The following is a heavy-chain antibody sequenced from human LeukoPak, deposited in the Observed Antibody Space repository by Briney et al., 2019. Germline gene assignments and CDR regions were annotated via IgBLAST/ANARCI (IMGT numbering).Heavy chain of an antibody. CDR2: ISAYNGNT. J-gene: IGHJ4*02. CDR1: GYTFTGYY. V-gene: IGHV1-18*04. Sequence: GASVKVSCKASGYTFTGYYMHWVRQAPGQGLEWMGWISAYNGNTNYAQKLQGRVTMTTDTSTSTAYMELRSLRSDDTAVYYCARDILTGYVGLIDYWGQGTLVTVSS. D-gene: IGHD3-9*01. CDR3: ARDILTGYVGLIDY.